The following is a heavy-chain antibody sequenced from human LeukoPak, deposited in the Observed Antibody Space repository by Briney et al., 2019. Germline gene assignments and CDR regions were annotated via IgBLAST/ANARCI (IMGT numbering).Heavy chain of an antibody. J-gene: IGHJ3*02. CDR2: ISSSSRTT. Sequence: GGSLRLSCAASGFSFSSYNMNWVRQAPGKGREWVSFISSSSRTTYYVDSMKGRCTISRDNAKNSLYLQMSSLRVEDTAVYYCARGPSGDDGFDIWGQGTMVTVPS. CDR1: GFSFSSYN. D-gene: IGHD3-10*01. V-gene: IGHV3-48*01. CDR3: ARGPSGDDGFDI.